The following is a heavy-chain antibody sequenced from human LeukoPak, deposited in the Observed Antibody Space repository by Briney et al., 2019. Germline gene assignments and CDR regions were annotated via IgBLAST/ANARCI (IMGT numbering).Heavy chain of an antibody. CDR1: GFNFRNYG. J-gene: IGHJ4*02. D-gene: IGHD2-15*01. CDR3: ANGDCRGGRCSSGAY. V-gene: IGHV3-30*02. CDR2: TRDDGSKN. Sequence: GGSLRLSCAASGFNFRNYGMHWVRQAPGKGLEWVAYTRDDGSKNWYGDSVKGRFTISRDNSKSTLYLQMNSLRGEDTAVYYCANGDCRGGRCSSGAYWGQGTLSPSPQ.